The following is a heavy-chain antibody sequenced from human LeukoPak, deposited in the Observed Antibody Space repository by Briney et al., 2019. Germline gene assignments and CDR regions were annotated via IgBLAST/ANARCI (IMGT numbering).Heavy chain of an antibody. J-gene: IGHJ4*02. V-gene: IGHV4-61*02. CDR2: IYTSGST. CDR3: ARAGYSYGYLRY. CDR1: GGSISSGSYY. D-gene: IGHD5-18*01. Sequence: PSQTLSLTCTVSGGSISSGSYYWSWIRQPAGKGLEWIGRIYTSGSTNYNPSLKSRVTISVDTSKNQFSLKLSSVTAADTAVYYCARAGYSYGYLRYWGQGTLVTVSS.